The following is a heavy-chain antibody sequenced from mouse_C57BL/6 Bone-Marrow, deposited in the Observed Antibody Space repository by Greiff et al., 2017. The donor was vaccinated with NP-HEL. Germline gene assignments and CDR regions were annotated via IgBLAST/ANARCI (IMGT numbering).Heavy chain of an antibody. J-gene: IGHJ2*01. Sequence: VKLVESGPELVKPGASVKISCKASGYAFSSSWMNWVKQRPGKGLEWIGRIYPGDGDTNYNGKFKGKATLTADKSSSTAYMQLSSLTSEDSAVYFCALYYYGSSYVGYYFDYWGQGTTLTVSS. V-gene: IGHV1-82*01. D-gene: IGHD1-1*01. CDR3: ALYYYGSSYVGYYFDY. CDR1: GYAFSSSW. CDR2: IYPGDGDT.